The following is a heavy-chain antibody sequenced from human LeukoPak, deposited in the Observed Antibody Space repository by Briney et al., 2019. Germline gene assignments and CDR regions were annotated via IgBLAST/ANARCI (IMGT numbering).Heavy chain of an antibody. Sequence: GGSLRLSCAASGFTFSSYAMSWVRQAPGKGLEWVSTIVDTGDSTFYADSVRGRFTTSRDSSKNTLYLQMNSLRAEDTAVYSCAKERGHPLANYYMDVWRKGTTVTVSS. CDR1: GFTFSSYA. J-gene: IGHJ6*03. V-gene: IGHV3-23*01. CDR3: AKERGHPLANYYMDV. D-gene: IGHD1-26*01. CDR2: IVDTGDST.